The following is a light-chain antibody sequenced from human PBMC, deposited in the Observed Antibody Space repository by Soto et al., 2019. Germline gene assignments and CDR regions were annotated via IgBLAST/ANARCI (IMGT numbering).Light chain of an antibody. CDR1: QSISSSY. CDR2: GAS. Sequence: EIVLTQSPGTLSLSPGERATLSCRASQSISSSYLAWYQQKPGQAPRLLIFGASSRGTGIPDRFSGSGSGTDFILTISRLEPEDFAVFYCQQYGSSPYTFGQGTKVDIK. CDR3: QQYGSSPYT. J-gene: IGKJ2*01. V-gene: IGKV3-20*01.